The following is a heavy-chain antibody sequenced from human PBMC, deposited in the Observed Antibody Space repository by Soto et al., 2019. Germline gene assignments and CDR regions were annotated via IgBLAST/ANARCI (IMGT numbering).Heavy chain of an antibody. CDR1: GFTFRSYA. CDR3: AKGGIQLWLAWDY. Sequence: GGSLRLSCGASGFTFRSYAMSLVRQAPGKGLEWVSAISGSGGSTYYADSVKGRFTISRDNSKNTLYLQMNSLRAEDTAVYYCAKGGIQLWLAWDYWGQGTLVTVSS. V-gene: IGHV3-23*01. D-gene: IGHD5-18*01. J-gene: IGHJ4*02. CDR2: ISGSGGST.